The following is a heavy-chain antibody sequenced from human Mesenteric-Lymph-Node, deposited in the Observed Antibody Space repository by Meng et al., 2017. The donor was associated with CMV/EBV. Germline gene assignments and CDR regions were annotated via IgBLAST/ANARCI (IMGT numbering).Heavy chain of an antibody. CDR1: GDSFSNNGAA. Sequence: ISGDSFSNNGAAWNWIRQSPSRGLEWLGSTYYRSKWYSEYAVSVNSRITINPDTSMNQFSLQLNSVTPEDTAVYYCSREYSSRLDPWGQGTLVTVSS. CDR3: SREYSSRLDP. D-gene: IGHD2-21*01. J-gene: IGHJ5*02. CDR2: TYYRSKWYS. V-gene: IGHV6-1*01.